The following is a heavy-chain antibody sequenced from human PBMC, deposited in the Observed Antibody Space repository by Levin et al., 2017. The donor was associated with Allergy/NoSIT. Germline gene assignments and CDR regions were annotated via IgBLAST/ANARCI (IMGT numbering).Heavy chain of an antibody. D-gene: IGHD6-13*01. CDR2: ISSSSSYI. V-gene: IGHV3-21*01. J-gene: IGHJ4*02. CDR1: GFTFSSYS. CDR3: ASVAAARFDY. Sequence: GESLKISCAASGFTFSSYSMNWVRQAPGKGLEWVSSISSSSSYIYYADSVKGRFTISRDNAKNSLYLQMNSLRAEDTAVYYCASVAAARFDYWGQGTLVTVSS.